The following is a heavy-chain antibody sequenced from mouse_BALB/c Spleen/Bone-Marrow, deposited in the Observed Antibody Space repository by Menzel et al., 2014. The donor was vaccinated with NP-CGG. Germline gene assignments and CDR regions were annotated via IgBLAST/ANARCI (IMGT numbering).Heavy chain of an antibody. CDR2: IYPGSGST. CDR1: GYIFTSYW. CDR3: ASGVTTGWFVY. V-gene: IGHV1-76*01. D-gene: IGHD2-2*01. J-gene: IGHJ3*01. Sequence: VQLQQSGAELVRPGASVKLSCKTSGYIFTSYWIHWVKQRSGQGLEWIARIYPGSGSTYYNEKFEGKATLTADKSSSTAYMQLSSLKSEGSAVYFCASGVTTGWFVYWGQGTLVTVSA.